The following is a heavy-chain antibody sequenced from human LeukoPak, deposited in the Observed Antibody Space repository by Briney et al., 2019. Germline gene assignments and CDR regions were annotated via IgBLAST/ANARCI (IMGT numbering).Heavy chain of an antibody. CDR3: ARDGLWGWAQYDY. V-gene: IGHV3-23*01. CDR2: ISPAGDST. D-gene: IGHD2-21*01. Sequence: GGSLRLSCTASGFTFSDYSMSWVRQAPGAGLEWVSAISPAGDSTTDADSVKGRFTISRDNSKSTLYLQMNSLRAEDTALYYCARDGLWGWAQYDYWGQGILVTVSS. CDR1: GFTFSDYS. J-gene: IGHJ4*02.